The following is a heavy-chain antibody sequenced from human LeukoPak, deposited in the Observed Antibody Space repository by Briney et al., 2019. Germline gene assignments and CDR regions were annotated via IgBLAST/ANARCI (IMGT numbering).Heavy chain of an antibody. Sequence: GGSLRLSCAASGFTFSSYEMNWVRQAPGKGLEWVSYISSSGSTIYYADSVEGRFTMSRDNAKNSLYLQMNSLKNEDTAVYYCVTEVSGSFPTWGQGTLVTVSS. CDR3: VTEVSGSFPT. J-gene: IGHJ4*02. CDR1: GFTFSSYE. V-gene: IGHV3-48*03. CDR2: ISSSGSTI. D-gene: IGHD1-26*01.